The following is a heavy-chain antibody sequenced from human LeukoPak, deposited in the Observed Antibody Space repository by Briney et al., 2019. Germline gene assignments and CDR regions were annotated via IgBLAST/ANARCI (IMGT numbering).Heavy chain of an antibody. CDR3: ARDYSGWSLDP. Sequence: SGGSLRLSCAASGFTFSSYGMHWVRQAPGKGLEWVAVISHDGSDKYYADSVKGRFTISRDNAKNSLYLQMNSLRGEDTAVYYCARDYSGWSLDPWGQGTLVTVSS. D-gene: IGHD5-12*01. V-gene: IGHV3-30*03. CDR1: GFTFSSYG. CDR2: ISHDGSDK. J-gene: IGHJ5*02.